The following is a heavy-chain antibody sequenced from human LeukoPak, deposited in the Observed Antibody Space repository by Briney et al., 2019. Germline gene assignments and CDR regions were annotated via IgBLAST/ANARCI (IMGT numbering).Heavy chain of an antibody. CDR2: I. Sequence: GGSLRLSCAASGFTFSSFTMNWVRQAPGKGLEWVSSIDSVKGRFTISRDNANNSLYLQINSLRVEDTAVYYCASSLRVLLDHWGQGALVIVSS. CDR3: ASSLRVLLDH. V-gene: IGHV3-21*01. J-gene: IGHJ4*02. CDR1: GFTFSSFT. D-gene: IGHD2-8*02.